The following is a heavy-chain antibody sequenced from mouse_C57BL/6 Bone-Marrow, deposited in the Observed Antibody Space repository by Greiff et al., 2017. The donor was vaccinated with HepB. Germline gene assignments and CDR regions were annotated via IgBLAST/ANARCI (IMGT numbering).Heavy chain of an antibody. J-gene: IGHJ3*01. CDR1: GYTFTDYN. CDR2: INPNNGGT. Sequence: EVQLQQSGPELVKPGASVKIPCKASGYTFTDYNMDWVKQSHGKSLEWIGDINPNNGGTIYNQKFKGKATLTVDKSSSTAYMELRSLTSEDTAVYYCARRATTVVAEGFAYWGQGTLVTVSA. V-gene: IGHV1-18*01. D-gene: IGHD1-1*01. CDR3: ARRATTVVAEGFAY.